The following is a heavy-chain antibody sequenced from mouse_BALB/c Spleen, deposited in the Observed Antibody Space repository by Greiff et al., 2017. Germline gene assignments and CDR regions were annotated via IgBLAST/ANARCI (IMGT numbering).Heavy chain of an antibody. CDR1: GFTFSDYY. Sequence: EVKLVESGGGLVKPGGSLKLSCAASGFTFSDYYMYWVRQTPEKRLEWVATISDGGSYTYYPDSVKGRFTISRDNAKNNLYLQMSSLKSEDTAMYYCARDYYGTPYFDYWGQGTTLTVSS. J-gene: IGHJ2*01. CDR2: ISDGGSYT. CDR3: ARDYYGTPYFDY. V-gene: IGHV5-4*02. D-gene: IGHD1-1*01.